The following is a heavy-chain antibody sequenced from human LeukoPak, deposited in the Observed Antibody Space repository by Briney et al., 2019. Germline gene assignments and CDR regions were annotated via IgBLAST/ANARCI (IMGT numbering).Heavy chain of an antibody. J-gene: IGHJ4*02. D-gene: IGHD4-17*01. Sequence: GGSLTLSCAASAFTFDDYAMHWVRLAPGKGLEWVSGIRWNSGNIGYADSVKGRFTISRDNAKNSLYLQMNSLRAEDTALYYCAKGGDYVPDYFDYWGQGTLVTVSS. CDR2: IRWNSGNI. CDR3: AKGGDYVPDYFDY. V-gene: IGHV3-9*01. CDR1: AFTFDDYA.